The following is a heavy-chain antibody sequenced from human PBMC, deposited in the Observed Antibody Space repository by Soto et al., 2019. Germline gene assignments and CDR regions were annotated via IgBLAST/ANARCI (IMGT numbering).Heavy chain of an antibody. J-gene: IGHJ3*02. CDR3: ASYGLTTIAFDI. CDR1: GFTFSDYY. Sequence: GGSLRLSCAASGFTFSDYYMSWIRQAPGKGLEWVSYISSSGSTIYYADSVKGRFTISRDSAKNSLYLQMNSLRAEDTAVYYCASYGLTTIAFDIWGQGTMVTVSS. CDR2: ISSSGSTI. V-gene: IGHV3-11*01. D-gene: IGHD3-3*01.